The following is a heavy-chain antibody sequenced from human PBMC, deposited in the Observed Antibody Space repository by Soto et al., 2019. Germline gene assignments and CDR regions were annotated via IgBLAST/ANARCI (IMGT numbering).Heavy chain of an antibody. J-gene: IGHJ6*02. CDR3: ARDLRSGYSGYDYGGYYYYGMDV. CDR2: INPNSGGT. Sequence: GASVKVSCKACGDTFTGYYMHWVRQAPGQGLEWMGWINPNSGGTNYAQKFQGWVTMTRDTSISTAYMELSRLRSDDTAVYYCARDLRSGYSGYDYGGYYYYGMDVWGQGTTVTV. V-gene: IGHV1-2*04. D-gene: IGHD5-12*01. CDR1: GDTFTGYY.